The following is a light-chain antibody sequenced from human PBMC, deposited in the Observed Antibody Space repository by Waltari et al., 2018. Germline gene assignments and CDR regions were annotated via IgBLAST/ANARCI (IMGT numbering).Light chain of an antibody. Sequence: QAGPTQPASVSGSPGQSITIPCPGTSHNVGSYNLLSWYQQHPGKPPKLIIYEGSKRPSGVSNRFSGSKSGNTASLTISGLQAEDEADYYCCSYAGSYTFVVFGGGTKLTVL. J-gene: IGLJ2*01. CDR1: SHNVGSYNL. CDR3: CSYAGSYTFVV. CDR2: EGS. V-gene: IGLV2-23*01.